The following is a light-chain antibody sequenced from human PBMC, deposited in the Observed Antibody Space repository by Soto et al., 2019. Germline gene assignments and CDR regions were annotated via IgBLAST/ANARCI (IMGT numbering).Light chain of an antibody. CDR3: AAWDDSRNGVI. CDR2: SNN. CDR1: SSNIGSNS. Sequence: QSVVTQPPSASGTPGQRVTISCSGSSSNIGSNSVNGYQHLPGTAPKLLIYSNNQRPSGVPDRLSGSKSGPSASRAISGLQSEDEAEYYCAAWDDSRNGVIFGGGTTLPVL. V-gene: IGLV1-44*01. J-gene: IGLJ2*01.